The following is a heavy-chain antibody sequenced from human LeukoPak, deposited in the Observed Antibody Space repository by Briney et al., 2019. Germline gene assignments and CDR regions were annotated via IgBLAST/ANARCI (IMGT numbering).Heavy chain of an antibody. CDR1: GFTVSSNY. CDR2: IYSSDT. V-gene: IGHV3-53*01. Sequence: GGSLRLPCAASGFTVSSNYMSWVRQAPGKGLEWVSVIYSSDTYYADSVKGRFTISRDNSKNTLYLQMNSLRVEDTAVYYCVRGSYFDYWGQGTLVTVSS. J-gene: IGHJ4*02. CDR3: VRGSYFDY.